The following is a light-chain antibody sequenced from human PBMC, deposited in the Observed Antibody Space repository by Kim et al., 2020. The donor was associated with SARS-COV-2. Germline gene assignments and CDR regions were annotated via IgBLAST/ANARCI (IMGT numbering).Light chain of an antibody. Sequence: GQRVTISCSGSSSNIGSDYAYWYQQRPGTAPKVLIYRSNQRPSGVPDRFSGSKSDTSASLAISGLRSEDEGDYYCASWDDSLSGLVFGGGTQLTVL. V-gene: IGLV1-47*01. CDR3: ASWDDSLSGLV. CDR1: SSNIGSDY. CDR2: RSN. J-gene: IGLJ2*01.